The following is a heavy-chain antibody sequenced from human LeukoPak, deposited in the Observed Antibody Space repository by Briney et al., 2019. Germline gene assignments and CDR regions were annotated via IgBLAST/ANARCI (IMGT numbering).Heavy chain of an antibody. D-gene: IGHD4-17*01. Sequence: EASVKVSCKASGYTFTSYGISWVRQAPGQGLEWMGWISAYNGNTNYAQKLQGRVTMTTDTSTSTAYMELRSLRSDDTAVYYCARGLYDYEPYYYVDVWGKGTTVTVSS. CDR2: ISAYNGNT. CDR3: ARGLYDYEPYYYVDV. J-gene: IGHJ6*03. CDR1: GYTFTSYG. V-gene: IGHV1-18*01.